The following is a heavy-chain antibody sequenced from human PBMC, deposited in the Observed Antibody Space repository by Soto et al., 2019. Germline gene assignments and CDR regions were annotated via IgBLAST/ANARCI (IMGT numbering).Heavy chain of an antibody. D-gene: IGHD3-10*01. J-gene: IGHJ4*02. V-gene: IGHV3-23*01. CDR3: AKDDYYGSGSPS. Sequence: EVQLLESGGGLVQPGGSLRLSCAASGFTFSSFAMSWVRQAPGKGLEWVSSVTGSGSNTYAADSVKGRFTISRDNSKNTLYLQMNSLRSEDTAAYYCAKDDYYGSGSPSWGQGTLVTVSS. CDR2: VTGSGSNT. CDR1: GFTFSSFA.